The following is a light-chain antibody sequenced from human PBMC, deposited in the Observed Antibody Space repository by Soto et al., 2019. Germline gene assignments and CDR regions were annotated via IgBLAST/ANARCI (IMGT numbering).Light chain of an antibody. CDR3: SSYTSSSTPCV. J-gene: IGLJ1*01. CDR2: DVS. V-gene: IGLV2-14*01. CDR1: SIDVGGYNY. Sequence: QSVLTPPSSVSGSPGQSITISYTGTSIDVGGYNYVSWYQQHPGKAPKLMIYDVSNRPSGVSNRFSGSKSGNTASLTISGLQAEDEADYYCSSYTSSSTPCVFGTGTKVTVL.